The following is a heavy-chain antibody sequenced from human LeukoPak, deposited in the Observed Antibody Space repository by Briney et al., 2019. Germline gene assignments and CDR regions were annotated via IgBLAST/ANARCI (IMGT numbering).Heavy chain of an antibody. CDR1: GGSISSYY. Sequence: SETLSLTCTVSGGSISSYYWSWIRQPLGKGLEWIGYIYYSGSTNYNPSLKSRVTISVDTSKNQFSLKLSSVTAADTAVYYCARVMGGISWFDPWGQGTLVTVSS. D-gene: IGHD1-26*01. CDR2: IYYSGST. J-gene: IGHJ5*02. V-gene: IGHV4-59*01. CDR3: ARVMGGISWFDP.